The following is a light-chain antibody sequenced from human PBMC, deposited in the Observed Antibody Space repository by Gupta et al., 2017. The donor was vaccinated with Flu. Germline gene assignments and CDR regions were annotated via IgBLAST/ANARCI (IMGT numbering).Light chain of an antibody. Sequence: PATLSVSPGERATLSFRASQSVNSNLAWYQQKPGQAPRLLISGASSRATGIPARFSGTGSGTEFTLTISSLQSEDFAVYWCQQYNDWPGTFGEGTKVEVK. CDR1: QSVNSN. V-gene: IGKV3-15*01. J-gene: IGKJ1*01. CDR3: QQYNDWPGT. CDR2: GAS.